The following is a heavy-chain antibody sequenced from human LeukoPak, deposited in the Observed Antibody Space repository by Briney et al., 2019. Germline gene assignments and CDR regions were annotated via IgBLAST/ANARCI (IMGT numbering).Heavy chain of an antibody. D-gene: IGHD2-15*01. Sequence: SETLSLTCTVSGGSISSYYWSWIRQPPGKGLEWIGYIYYSGSTNYNPSLKSRVTISVDTSKNQFSLKLSSVTAADTAVYYCARGDSGGIDYWGQGTLVTVSS. CDR2: IYYSGST. V-gene: IGHV4-59*12. CDR1: GGSISSYY. J-gene: IGHJ4*02. CDR3: ARGDSGGIDY.